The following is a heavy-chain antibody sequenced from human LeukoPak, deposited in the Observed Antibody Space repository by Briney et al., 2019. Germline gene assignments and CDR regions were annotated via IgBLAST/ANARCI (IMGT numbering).Heavy chain of an antibody. V-gene: IGHV3-23*01. D-gene: IGHD3-22*01. Sequence: GGSLRLSCAASGFTFSSYAMSWVRQAPGKGLEWVSAISGSGGSTYYADSVKGRFTISRDNSKNTLYLQMNSLRAEDTAVYYCAKSKNYYDSSGSVYWGQGTLDTVSS. J-gene: IGHJ4*02. CDR2: ISGSGGST. CDR3: AKSKNYYDSSGSVY. CDR1: GFTFSSYA.